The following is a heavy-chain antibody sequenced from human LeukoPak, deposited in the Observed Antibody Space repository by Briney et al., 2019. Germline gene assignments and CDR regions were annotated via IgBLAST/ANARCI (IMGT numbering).Heavy chain of an antibody. Sequence: ASVKVSCKASGYTFTGYYMHWVRQAPGQGLEWMGWINPNSGGTNYAQKFQGRVTMTRDTSISTAYMEPSRLRSDDTAVYYCARHDIGPPMIVGEPYYYGMDVWGQGTTVTVSS. CDR3: ARHDIGPPMIVGEPYYYGMDV. CDR2: INPNSGGT. V-gene: IGHV1-2*02. D-gene: IGHD3-22*01. J-gene: IGHJ6*02. CDR1: GYTFTGYY.